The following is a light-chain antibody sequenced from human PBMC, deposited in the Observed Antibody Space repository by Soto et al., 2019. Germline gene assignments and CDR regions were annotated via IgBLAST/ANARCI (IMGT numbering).Light chain of an antibody. Sequence: DIQMTQSPSTLSASVGDRVNITCRASQSISSWLAWYQQKPGKAPKLLISDAANLESGVPSRFSGSGSGTEFTLTISSLQPDDFATYYCQHYNSYSQAFGQGTTVEIK. V-gene: IGKV1-5*01. CDR3: QHYNSYSQA. J-gene: IGKJ1*01. CDR2: DAA. CDR1: QSISSW.